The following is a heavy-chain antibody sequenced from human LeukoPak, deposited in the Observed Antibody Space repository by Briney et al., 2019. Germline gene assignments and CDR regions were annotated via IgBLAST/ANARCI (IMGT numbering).Heavy chain of an antibody. CDR3: ATVQKQDYDTRPYYDH. CDR2: ISGSGGST. CDR1: GFTFSSYS. J-gene: IGHJ4*02. Sequence: GGSLRLSCAASGFTFSSYSMNWVRQAPGKGLEWVSAISGSGGSTYYADSVKGRFTISRDNSKNTLYLQMNSLRAEDTAVYYCATVQKQDYDTRPYYDHWGQGTLVTVSP. V-gene: IGHV3-23*01. D-gene: IGHD3-22*01.